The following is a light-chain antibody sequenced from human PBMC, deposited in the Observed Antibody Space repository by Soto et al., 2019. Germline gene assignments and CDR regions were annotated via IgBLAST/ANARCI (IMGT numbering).Light chain of an antibody. CDR3: QQYDDWPGT. Sequence: EIVMTQSPATLSVSPGERATLSCRASQSVRSNLAWYHQKPGQGPRLLIYGASARATGIPARFSGSGSGTEFTLTISSPQSEDFAVYYCQQYDDWPGTFGQGTKVEIK. V-gene: IGKV3-15*01. CDR1: QSVRSN. CDR2: GAS. J-gene: IGKJ1*01.